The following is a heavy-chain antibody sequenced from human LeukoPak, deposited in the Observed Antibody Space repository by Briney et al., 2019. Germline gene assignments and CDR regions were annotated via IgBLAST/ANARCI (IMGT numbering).Heavy chain of an antibody. Sequence: GGSLRLSCAASGFTVITNYMSWIRQAPGKGLEWVSVVYSDGRTYYADSVKGRFTISRDNSKDTLYLQMSSLRAEDTAVYYCARLPSGDVWGQGTTVTVSS. CDR1: GFTVITNY. V-gene: IGHV3-66*04. J-gene: IGHJ6*02. CDR2: VYSDGRT. CDR3: ARLPSGDV.